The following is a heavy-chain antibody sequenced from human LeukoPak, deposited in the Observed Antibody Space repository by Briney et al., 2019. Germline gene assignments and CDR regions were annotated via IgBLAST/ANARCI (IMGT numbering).Heavy chain of an antibody. CDR2: INHSGST. D-gene: IGHD3-10*01. CDR3: ARARADYYGSGSIDY. V-gene: IGHV4-34*01. J-gene: IGHJ4*02. Sequence: SETLSLTCAVYGGFLSGYYWSWIRQPPGKGLEWIGEINHSGSTNYNPSLKSRVTISVDTSKNQFSLKLSSVTAADTAVYYCARARADYYGSGSIDYWGQGTLVTVSS. CDR1: GGFLSGYY.